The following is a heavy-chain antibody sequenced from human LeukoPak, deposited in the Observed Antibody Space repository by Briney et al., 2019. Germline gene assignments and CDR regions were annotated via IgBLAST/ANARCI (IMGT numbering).Heavy chain of an antibody. CDR2: INWNSGRI. J-gene: IGHJ4*02. CDR3: ATSGWYQGIDY. D-gene: IGHD6-19*01. CDR1: GFTFDDFA. Sequence: SGGSLRLSCAASGFTFDDFAMHWVRHAPGKGLEWVSGINWNSGRIGYADSVKGRFTISRDNAKNSLYLQMNSLRAEDTALYYCATSGWYQGIDYWGLGTLVTVSS. V-gene: IGHV3-9*01.